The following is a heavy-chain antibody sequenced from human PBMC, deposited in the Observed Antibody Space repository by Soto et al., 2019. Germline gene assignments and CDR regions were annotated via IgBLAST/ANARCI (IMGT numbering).Heavy chain of an antibody. CDR3: ARNDGSGSYPAPYYFDY. V-gene: IGHV1-18*01. CDR1: GYTFTSYG. Sequence: QVQLVQSGAEVKKPGASVKVSCKASGYTFTSYGISWVRQAPGQGLEWMGWISAYNGNTNYAQKLQGRVTMTTDTSTSTAYMELRSLKSDNTAVYYCARNDGSGSYPAPYYFDYWGQGTLVTVSS. CDR2: ISAYNGNT. J-gene: IGHJ4*02. D-gene: IGHD3-10*01.